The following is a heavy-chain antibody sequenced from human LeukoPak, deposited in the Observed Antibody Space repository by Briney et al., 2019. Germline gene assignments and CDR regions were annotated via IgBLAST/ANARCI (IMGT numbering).Heavy chain of an antibody. CDR2: IYPGDSGT. Sequence: GESLKISCKGSGYRFSTYWIAWVRQMPGKGLEWMGIIYPGDSGTRYSPSFQGQVTISADKSVNTAYLQWSSLKASDTAMHYCARPNITSYYDSRGYDAFDVWGQGTMVTVYS. D-gene: IGHD3-22*01. J-gene: IGHJ3*01. CDR3: ARPNITSYYDSRGYDAFDV. CDR1: GYRFSTYW. V-gene: IGHV5-51*01.